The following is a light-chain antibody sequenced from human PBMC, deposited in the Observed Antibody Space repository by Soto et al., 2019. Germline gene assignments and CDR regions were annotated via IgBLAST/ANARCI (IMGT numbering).Light chain of an antibody. CDR3: QQYSSSGT. V-gene: IGKV3-20*01. J-gene: IGKJ1*01. CDR2: GAA. Sequence: EIVLTQSPGTLPLSPGERATLSGRASQSVSNNYLPWYQQKPGQAPRVLIYGAANRATGIPDRFSGSESGTDFTLTISRLEPEDFAVYYYQQYSSSGTFGQGTKVEIK. CDR1: QSVSNNY.